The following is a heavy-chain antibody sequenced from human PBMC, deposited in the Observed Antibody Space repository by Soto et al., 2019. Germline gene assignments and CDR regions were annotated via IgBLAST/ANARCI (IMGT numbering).Heavy chain of an antibody. CDR2: MNPNSGNT. V-gene: IGHV1-8*01. J-gene: IGHJ4*02. CDR1: GYTFTSYD. Sequence: QVQLVQSGAEVKKPGASVKVSCKASGYTFTSYDINSVRQATGQGLEWMGWMNPNSGNTGYAQKFQGRVPMTRNTSISTAYMELSSLRSEDTAVYYCARVRGPWYSGSYRYDYWGQGTLVTVSS. D-gene: IGHD1-26*01. CDR3: ARVRGPWYSGSYRYDY.